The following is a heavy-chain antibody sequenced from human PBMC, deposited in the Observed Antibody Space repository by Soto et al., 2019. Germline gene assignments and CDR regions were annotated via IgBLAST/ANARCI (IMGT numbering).Heavy chain of an antibody. CDR2: IRSKAYGGTT. Sequence: SLRLSCTASGFTFGDYAMSWFRQAPGKGLEWVGFIRSKAYGGTTEYAASVKGRFTISRDDSKSIAYLQMNSLKTEDTAVYYCTRSYSSSSRLGFGWFDPWGQGTLVTVSS. D-gene: IGHD6-6*01. CDR3: TRSYSSSSRLGFGWFDP. V-gene: IGHV3-49*03. J-gene: IGHJ5*02. CDR1: GFTFGDYA.